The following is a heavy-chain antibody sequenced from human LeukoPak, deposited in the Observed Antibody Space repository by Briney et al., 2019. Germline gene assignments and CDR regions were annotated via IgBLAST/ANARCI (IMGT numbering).Heavy chain of an antibody. Sequence: ASVKVSCKTSGYTFTSYGISWVRQAPGQGLEWMGRIRAYNGNTNYAQMHQGRVTMTTGTSTSTAYMELRSLRSDDTAVYDCASGTDTAMGDYGMDVWGKGTTVTVSS. V-gene: IGHV1-18*01. CDR1: GYTFTSYG. CDR3: ASGTDTAMGDYGMDV. J-gene: IGHJ6*04. CDR2: IRAYNGNT. D-gene: IGHD5-18*01.